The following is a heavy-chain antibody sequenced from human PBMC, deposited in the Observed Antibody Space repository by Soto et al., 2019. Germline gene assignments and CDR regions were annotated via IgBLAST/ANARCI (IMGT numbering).Heavy chain of an antibody. J-gene: IGHJ6*02. Sequence: SETLSLTCTVSGGSISSGGYYWSWIRQHPGKGLEWIGYIYYSGSTYYNPSLKSRVTISVDTSKNQFSLKLSSVTAADTAVYYCARQNYDTGDWGMDVWGQGTTVTVSS. CDR2: IYYSGST. D-gene: IGHD3-9*01. CDR3: ARQNYDTGDWGMDV. V-gene: IGHV4-31*03. CDR1: GGSISSGGYY.